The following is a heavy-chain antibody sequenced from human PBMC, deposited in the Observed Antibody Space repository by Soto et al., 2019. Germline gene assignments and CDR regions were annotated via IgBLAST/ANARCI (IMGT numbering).Heavy chain of an antibody. V-gene: IGHV1-46*01. CDR1: GYTFTSYY. Sequence: ASVKVSCKASGYTFTSYYMHWVRQAPGQGLEWMGIINPSGGSTSYAQKFQGRVTMTRDTSTSTVYMELSSLRSEDTAVYYCARDDAGDYDSSGYGTYFDYWGQGTLVTVSS. D-gene: IGHD3-22*01. CDR3: ARDDAGDYDSSGYGTYFDY. CDR2: INPSGGST. J-gene: IGHJ4*02.